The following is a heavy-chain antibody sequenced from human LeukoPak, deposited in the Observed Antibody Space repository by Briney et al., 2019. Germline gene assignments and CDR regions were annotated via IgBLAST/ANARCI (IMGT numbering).Heavy chain of an antibody. Sequence: GGSLRLSCAASGFTFDDYAMHWVRQAPGKGLEWVSLINWDGGSTYYADSVKGRFTISRDNSKNSLYLQMNSLRAEDTALYYCAKDGQLHYYYYYYMDVWGKGTTVTVSS. CDR2: INWDGGST. CDR3: AKDGQLHYYYYYYMDV. J-gene: IGHJ6*03. D-gene: IGHD6-6*01. V-gene: IGHV3-43D*03. CDR1: GFTFDDYA.